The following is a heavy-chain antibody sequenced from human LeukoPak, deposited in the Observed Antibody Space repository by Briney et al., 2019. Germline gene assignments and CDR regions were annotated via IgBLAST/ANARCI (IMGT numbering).Heavy chain of an antibody. CDR2: IFPSGGTT. J-gene: IGHJ4*02. V-gene: IGHV1-46*01. CDR1: GYTLTDYF. D-gene: IGHD1-14*01. CDR3: ARERPHSHHFDD. Sequence: VSVKVSCKASGYTLTDYFMHWVRQAPGQGLEWMGIIFPSGGTTSYPQKFQGRVTMTRDTSASTVYMELSSLRSEDTAVYFCARERPHSHHFDDWGQGTLVTVSS.